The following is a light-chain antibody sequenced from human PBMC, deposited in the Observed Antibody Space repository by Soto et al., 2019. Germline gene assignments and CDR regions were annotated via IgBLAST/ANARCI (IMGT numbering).Light chain of an antibody. Sequence: QSVLTQSPSASASLGASVKLTCTLSSGHSTYAIAWHQQQPEKGPRYLMKLNSDGSHSKGDGIPDRFSGSSSGAERYLTISSLQSEDEADYYCQTWGTGIQVIFGGGPKVTVL. V-gene: IGLV4-69*01. CDR2: LNSDGSH. CDR1: SGHSTYA. J-gene: IGLJ2*01. CDR3: QTWGTGIQVI.